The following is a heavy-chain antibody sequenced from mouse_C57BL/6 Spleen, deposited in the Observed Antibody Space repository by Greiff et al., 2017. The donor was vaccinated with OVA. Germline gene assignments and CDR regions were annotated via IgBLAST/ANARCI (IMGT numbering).Heavy chain of an antibody. J-gene: IGHJ4*01. V-gene: IGHV1-4*01. CDR2: INPSSGYT. CDR3: ARNYDHPYYAMDY. Sequence: VQLQQSGAELARPGASVKMSCKASGYTFTSYTMHWVKQRPGQGLEWIGYINPSSGYTKYNQKFKDKATLTADKSSSTAYMQLSSLTSEDSAVYYCARNYDHPYYAMDYWGQGTSVTVSS. CDR1: GYTFTSYT. D-gene: IGHD2-4*01.